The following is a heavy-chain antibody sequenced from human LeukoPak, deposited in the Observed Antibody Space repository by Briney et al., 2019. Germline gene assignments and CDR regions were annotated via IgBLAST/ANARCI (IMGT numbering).Heavy chain of an antibody. Sequence: SETLSLSCTVSGGSISSSSYYWGWIRQPPGKGLEWIGSIYYSGSTYYNPSLKSRVTISVDTSKNQFSLKLSSVTAADTAVYYCARDLGIAARPDYWGQGTLVTVSS. CDR2: IYYSGST. CDR3: ARDLGIAARPDY. D-gene: IGHD6-6*01. J-gene: IGHJ4*02. CDR1: GGSISSSSYY. V-gene: IGHV4-39*07.